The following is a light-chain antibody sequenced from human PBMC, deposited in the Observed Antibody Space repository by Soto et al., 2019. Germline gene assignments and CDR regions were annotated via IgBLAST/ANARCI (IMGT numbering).Light chain of an antibody. Sequence: DIVMTQSPLSLPVTPGEPASISCSSSQSLLHSNGYNYLDWYLQKPGQSPQLLIYLGSNRASGVPDRFSGSGSGTDFTLKISRVEAEDVGVYYGMQALQTPPTFGQGTKVEIK. CDR2: LGS. CDR1: QSLLHSNGYNY. CDR3: MQALQTPPT. J-gene: IGKJ1*01. V-gene: IGKV2-28*01.